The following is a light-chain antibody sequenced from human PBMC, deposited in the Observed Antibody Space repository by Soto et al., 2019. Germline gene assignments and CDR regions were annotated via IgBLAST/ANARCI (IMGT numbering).Light chain of an antibody. Sequence: DIQMTQSPSSLSASVGDRVTITCRASRSISSYLNWYQQKPGKAPKLLIYAASSLQSGVASRFSGSGSGTDFTLTISSLQPEDFATYYCPQSYSNHQGTFGGGTKVDI. CDR2: AAS. V-gene: IGKV1-39*01. J-gene: IGKJ4*01. CDR3: PQSYSNHQGT. CDR1: RSISSY.